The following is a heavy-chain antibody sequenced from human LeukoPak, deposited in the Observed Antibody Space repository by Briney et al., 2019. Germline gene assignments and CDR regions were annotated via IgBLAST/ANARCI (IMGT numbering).Heavy chain of an antibody. V-gene: IGHV3-66*01. Sequence: HPGGSLRLSCAASGITVRSNYMNWVRQAPGKGLEWVSVIYSGGSTYYTDSVKGRFTISRDNSKNTVYLQMNSLRAEDTAMYYCARELGGFDCWGQGTLVTVSS. CDR1: GITVRSNY. CDR2: IYSGGST. J-gene: IGHJ4*02. CDR3: ARELGGFDC.